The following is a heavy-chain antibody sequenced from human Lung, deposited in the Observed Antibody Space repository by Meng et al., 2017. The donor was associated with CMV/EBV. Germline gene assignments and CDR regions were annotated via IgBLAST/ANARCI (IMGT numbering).Heavy chain of an antibody. CDR1: GGSISSRNG. CDR3: ASFPPPGKQWLVTDY. V-gene: IGHV4-4*02. CDR2: IDHSGTT. J-gene: IGHJ4*02. Sequence: QVPDAGAGLLNPSATLPRTFSVSGGSISSRNGCSWSRQPPGKGLKWIGEIDHSGTTISNPSLKSRVTISVDKSKNQFSLKLSSVTAADTAVYYCASFPPPGKQWLVTDYWGQGTLVTVAS. D-gene: IGHD6-19*01.